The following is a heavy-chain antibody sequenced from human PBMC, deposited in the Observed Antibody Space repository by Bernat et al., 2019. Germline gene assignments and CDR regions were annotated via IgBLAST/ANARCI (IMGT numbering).Heavy chain of an antibody. CDR1: GFTFSDYA. CDR3: AKDKVRGDGYVVFDY. Sequence: EVQLLESGGGLVQPGGSLRLTCGASGFTFSDYAMNWVRQAPGKGLEWVATILSSGSGTYYADAVRGRLTVSRDNSKNTLYLQVHSLRAEDTAVYYCAKDKVRGDGYVVFDYWGQGTLVTVSS. V-gene: IGHV3-23*01. CDR2: ILSSGSGT. J-gene: IGHJ4*02. D-gene: IGHD3-10*01.